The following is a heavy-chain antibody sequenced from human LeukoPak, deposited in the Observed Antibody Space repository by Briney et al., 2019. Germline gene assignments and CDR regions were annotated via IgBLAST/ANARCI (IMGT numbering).Heavy chain of an antibody. D-gene: IGHD2-2*01. V-gene: IGHV1-69*13. CDR3: ASPGRYCSSTSCSRFDY. J-gene: IGHJ4*02. Sequence: GASVKVSCKASGGTFSSYAISWVRQAPGQGLEWMGGMIPIFGTANYAQKFQGRVTITADESTSTAYMELSSLRSEDTAVYYCASPGRYCSSTSCSRFDYWGQGTLVTVSS. CDR1: GGTFSSYA. CDR2: MIPIFGTA.